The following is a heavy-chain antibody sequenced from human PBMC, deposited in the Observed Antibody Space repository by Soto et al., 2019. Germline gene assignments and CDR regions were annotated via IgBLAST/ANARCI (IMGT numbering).Heavy chain of an antibody. CDR1: GFTFSSYA. CDR2: ISGSARST. J-gene: IGHJ1*01. Sequence: EVQLLESGGGLVQPGGSLRLSCAASGFTFSSYAMSWVRRAPGKGLEWVSAISGSARSTKYADSVKGRFTISRDNSKNTLFLQMSSLRAEDTAVYYWAKDVHYDIVTGIEYFHHWAQGTLVTVSS. D-gene: IGHD3-9*01. V-gene: IGHV3-23*01. CDR3: AKDVHYDIVTGIEYFHH.